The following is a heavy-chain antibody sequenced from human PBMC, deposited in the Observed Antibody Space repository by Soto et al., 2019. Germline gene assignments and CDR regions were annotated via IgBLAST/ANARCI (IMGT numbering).Heavy chain of an antibody. Sequence: GASVKVSCKASGYTFTSYGISWVRQAPGQGLEWMGWISAYNGNTNYAQKLQGRVTMTTDTSTSTAYVELRSLRSDDTAVYYCARERVGSSWYYYYYGMDVWGQGTTVTVSS. CDR3: ARERVGSSWYYYYYGMDV. CDR1: GYTFTSYG. CDR2: ISAYNGNT. D-gene: IGHD6-13*01. V-gene: IGHV1-18*01. J-gene: IGHJ6*02.